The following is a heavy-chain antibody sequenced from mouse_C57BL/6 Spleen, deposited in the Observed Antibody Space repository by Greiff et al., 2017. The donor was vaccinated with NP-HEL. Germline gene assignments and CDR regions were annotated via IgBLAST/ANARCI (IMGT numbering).Heavy chain of an antibody. D-gene: IGHD1-3*01. V-gene: IGHV1-50*01. J-gene: IGHJ2*01. CDR2: IDPSDSYT. CDR3: ARVKNGLDY. CDR1: GYTFTSYW. Sequence: QVQLQQPGAELVKPGASVKLSCKASGYTFTSYWMQWVKQRPGQGLEWIGEIDPSDSYTNYNQKFKGKATLTVDTSSSTAYMQLSSLTAEDSAVYYCARVKNGLDYWGQGTTLTVSA.